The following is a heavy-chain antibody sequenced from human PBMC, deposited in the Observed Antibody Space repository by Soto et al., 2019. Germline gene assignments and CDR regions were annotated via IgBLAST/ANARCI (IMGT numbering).Heavy chain of an antibody. Sequence: ASVKVSCKASGYTFTSYAMHWVRQAPGQRLEWMGWINAGNGNTKYSQKFQRRVTITRDTSASTAYMELSSLRSEDTAVYYCVRGKLRFLEWLSSPYGMDVWGQGTTVTVSS. V-gene: IGHV1-3*01. CDR2: INAGNGNT. J-gene: IGHJ6*02. D-gene: IGHD3-3*01. CDR1: GYTFTSYA. CDR3: VRGKLRFLEWLSSPYGMDV.